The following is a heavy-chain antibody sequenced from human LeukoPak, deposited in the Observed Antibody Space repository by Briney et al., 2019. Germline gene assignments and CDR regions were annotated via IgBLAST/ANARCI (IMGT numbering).Heavy chain of an antibody. V-gene: IGHV1-8*02. CDR3: ARSPGGDSGGYYYSDY. CDR2: MNPNSGNT. J-gene: IGHJ4*02. CDR1: GYSFTSFH. Sequence: GASVKVSCKAAGYSFTSFHINWVRQAPGQGPEWMGWMNPNSGNTGYAQKFQGRVTMTRNTSISTAYMELSSLISDDTAVYYCARSPGGDSGGYYYSDYWGQGTLVTVSS. D-gene: IGHD3-22*01.